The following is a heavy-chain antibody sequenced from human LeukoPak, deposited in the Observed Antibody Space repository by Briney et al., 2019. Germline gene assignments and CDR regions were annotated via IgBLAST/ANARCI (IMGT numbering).Heavy chain of an antibody. J-gene: IGHJ6*03. CDR2: IYHSGST. D-gene: IGHD4-17*01. V-gene: IGHV4-38-2*02. CDR1: GYSISSGYF. CDR3: ARGVTTYFYYMDV. Sequence: PSETLSLTCTVSGYSISSGYFWGWMRQPPGKGLEWIGSIYHSGSTYYNPSLKSRVTMSVDTSKNQFSLKLSSVTAADTAVYYCARGVTTYFYYMDVWGKGTTVTISS.